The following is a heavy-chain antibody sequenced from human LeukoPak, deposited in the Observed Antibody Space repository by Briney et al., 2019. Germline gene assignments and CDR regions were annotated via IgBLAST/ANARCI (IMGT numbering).Heavy chain of an antibody. V-gene: IGHV1-2*02. CDR2: INPNSGGT. D-gene: IGHD1-26*01. CDR1: GYTFTGYY. CDR3: ARDFTGGNYFNDY. J-gene: IGHJ4*02. Sequence: GASVKVSCKASGYTFTGYYMHWVRQAPGQGLEWMGWINPNSGGTNYAQKFQGRVTMTTDTSTSTAYMELRSLRSDDTAVYYCARDFTGGNYFNDYWGQGTLVTVSS.